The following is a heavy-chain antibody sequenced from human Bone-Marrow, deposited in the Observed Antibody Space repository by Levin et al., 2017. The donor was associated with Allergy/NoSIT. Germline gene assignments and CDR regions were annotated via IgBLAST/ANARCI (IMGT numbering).Heavy chain of an antibody. CDR3: ARGAMLGGYGDYGPDY. V-gene: IGHV3-74*01. Sequence: GGSLRLSCAASGFTFSNYWMHWVRQAPGKGLVWVSRINGDGRATDYADSVKGRFTISRDNARSTVYLDMSSLRVEETAVYYCARGAMLGGYGDYGPDYWGQGTLVTVSS. CDR2: INGDGRAT. CDR1: GFTFSNYW. J-gene: IGHJ4*02. D-gene: IGHD4-17*01.